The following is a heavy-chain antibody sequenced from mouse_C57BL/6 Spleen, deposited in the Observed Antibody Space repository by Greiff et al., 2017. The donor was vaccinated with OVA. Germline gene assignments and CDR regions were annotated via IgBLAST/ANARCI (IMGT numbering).Heavy chain of an antibody. CDR1: GYTFTSYG. Sequence: VQLQQSGAELARPGASVKLSCKASGYTFTSYGISWVKQRTGQGLEWIGEIYPRSGNTYYNETFKGKATLTADRSSSTAYMELRSLTSEDSAVYFGARGDYYGRSSGDYFDYWGQGTTLTVSS. D-gene: IGHD1-1*01. CDR3: ARGDYYGRSSGDYFDY. J-gene: IGHJ2*01. V-gene: IGHV1-81*01. CDR2: IYPRSGNT.